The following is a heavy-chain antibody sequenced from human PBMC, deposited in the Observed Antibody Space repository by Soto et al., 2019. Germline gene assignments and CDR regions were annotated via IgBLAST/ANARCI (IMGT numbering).Heavy chain of an antibody. CDR1: GGSISSSDFY. CDR2: MYYSGTT. D-gene: IGHD6-25*01. V-gene: IGHV4-39*01. Sequence: QLQLQESGPGLVKPSETLSLTCTVSGGSISSSDFYWGWLRQTPGKGLEFIGSMYYSGTTYYNPSLKSRATITVDTSKNQFPLKLISVTAADTAVYYCAVVDSTGNWFDPWGEGALVTVSS. CDR3: AVVDSTGNWFDP. J-gene: IGHJ5*02.